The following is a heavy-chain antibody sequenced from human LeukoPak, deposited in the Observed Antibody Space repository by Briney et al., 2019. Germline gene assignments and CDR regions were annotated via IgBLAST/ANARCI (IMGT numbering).Heavy chain of an antibody. CDR1: GFTFSSYG. CDR2: ISGSGGST. Sequence: PGGSLRLSCAASGFTFSSYGMSWVRQAPGKGLEWVSAISGSGGSTYYADSVKGRFTISRDNSKNTLYLQMNSLRAEDTAVYYCAKDPPVEEYFDWLLSPYSSSYWGQGTLVTVPS. D-gene: IGHD3-9*01. V-gene: IGHV3-23*01. J-gene: IGHJ4*02. CDR3: AKDPPVEEYFDWLLSPYSSSY.